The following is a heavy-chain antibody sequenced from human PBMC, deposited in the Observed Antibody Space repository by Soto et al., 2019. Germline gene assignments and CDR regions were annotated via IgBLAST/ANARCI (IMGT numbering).Heavy chain of an antibody. J-gene: IGHJ4*02. CDR1: GYTFISRA. CDR3: ARDPGSGHYFDH. V-gene: IGHV1-3*01. CDR2: INPDNANT. Sequence: QVQLVQSGAEVKKPGASVKISCEASGYTFISRALHWVRQAPGQRLEWMGWINPDNANTKYSQNFQGRVTFTRDTSATTAYMELSSLRSEDTAVYFCARDPGSGHYFDHWGQGTLVTVSS. D-gene: IGHD2-15*01.